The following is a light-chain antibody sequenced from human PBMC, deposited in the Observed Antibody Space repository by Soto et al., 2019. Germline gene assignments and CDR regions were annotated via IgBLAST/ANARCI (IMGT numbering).Light chain of an antibody. V-gene: IGKV1-6*01. Sequence: AIQMTNAPSSLSASVRYIVTITFRSRQGISNDLGWYQQKPGKATKLLIYAASSLQSGVPARFSGSGSGTDFNLTISILQPEDFATYYCLRDYNYTWTFGQGTKVDIK. CDR2: AAS. J-gene: IGKJ1*01. CDR3: LRDYNYTWT. CDR1: QGISND.